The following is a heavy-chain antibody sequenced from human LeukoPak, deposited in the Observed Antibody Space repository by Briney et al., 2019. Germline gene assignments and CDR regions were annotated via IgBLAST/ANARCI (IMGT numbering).Heavy chain of an antibody. D-gene: IGHD5-18*01. Sequence: SETLSLTCAVSGGSISSISSNNWAWIRQPPGKGLELIAAIHYSGSTYYNPSFMSRVTISVDTPKNQFSLKLRSLTATDTAVYYCARLPTGYPNWFDTWGQGILVTVSS. V-gene: IGHV4-39*01. CDR1: GGSISSISSNN. CDR2: IHYSGST. J-gene: IGHJ5*02. CDR3: ARLPTGYPNWFDT.